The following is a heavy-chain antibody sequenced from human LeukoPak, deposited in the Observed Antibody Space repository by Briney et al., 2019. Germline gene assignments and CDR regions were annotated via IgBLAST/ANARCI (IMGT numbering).Heavy chain of an antibody. V-gene: IGHV3-30*04. CDR2: ISYDGSEK. D-gene: IGHD3-22*01. CDR1: GFTFSSYA. Sequence: PGGSLRLSCAASGFTFSSYAMDWVRQAPGKGLEWVAVISYDGSEKYYADSVKGRFTISRDNAKNSLSLQMNSLRAEGTAVYFCARYYYDSSGYYYFDYWGQGTLVTVSS. J-gene: IGHJ4*02. CDR3: ARYYYDSSGYYYFDY.